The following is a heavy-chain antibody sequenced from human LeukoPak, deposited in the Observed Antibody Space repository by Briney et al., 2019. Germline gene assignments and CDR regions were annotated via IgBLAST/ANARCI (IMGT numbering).Heavy chain of an antibody. V-gene: IGHV1-18*01. J-gene: IGHJ5*02. CDR3: ARLLDCSSTSCYTNWFDP. CDR2: ISAYSGNT. Sequence: PVASVKVSCKASGYTFTSYGISWVRQAPGQGLEWMGWISAYSGNTNYAQKFQSRVTMTTDTSTSTAYMELRSLRSDDTAVYYCARLLDCSSTSCYTNWFDPWGQGTLVTVSS. CDR1: GYTFTSYG. D-gene: IGHD2-2*02.